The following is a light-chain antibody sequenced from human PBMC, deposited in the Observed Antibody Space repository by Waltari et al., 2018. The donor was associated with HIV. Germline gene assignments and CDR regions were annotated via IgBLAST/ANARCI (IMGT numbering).Light chain of an antibody. CDR3: QSAGV. V-gene: IGLV3-25*03. J-gene: IGLJ1*01. Sequence: SYELTQPPSVSVSPGQTARITCSGDALPKQYAYWYQQKPGQAPVLVIYKDSARPSGLPERFSGSNSGTTVTLTSSGVQAEDEADYYCQSAGVFGTGTKVTVL. CDR1: ALPKQY. CDR2: KDS.